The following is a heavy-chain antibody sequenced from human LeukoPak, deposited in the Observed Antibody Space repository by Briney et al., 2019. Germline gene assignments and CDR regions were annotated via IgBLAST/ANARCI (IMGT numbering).Heavy chain of an antibody. Sequence: GASVKVSCKASGYTFTSYYMHWVRQAPGQGLEWMGIINPSGGSTSYAQKFQGRVTMTRDTSTSTVYMELSSLRSEDTAVYYCARAGVYYYDSSGYYEDYWGQGTLVTVSS. CDR3: ARAGVYYYDSSGYYEDY. D-gene: IGHD3-22*01. V-gene: IGHV1-46*01. CDR2: INPSGGST. J-gene: IGHJ4*02. CDR1: GYTFTSYY.